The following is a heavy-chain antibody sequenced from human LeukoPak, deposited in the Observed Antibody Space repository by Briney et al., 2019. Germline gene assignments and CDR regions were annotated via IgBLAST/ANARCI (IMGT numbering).Heavy chain of an antibody. CDR3: ARVFMYYDFWSGYDY. J-gene: IGHJ4*02. Sequence: GGSLRLSCAASGFIFSSYWMNWVRQAPGKGLEWVSYISSSGSTIYYADSVKGRFTISRDNAKNSLYLQMNSLRAEDTAVYYCARVFMYYDFWSGYDYWGQGTLVTVSS. CDR2: ISSSGSTI. V-gene: IGHV3-48*03. D-gene: IGHD3-3*01. CDR1: GFIFSSYW.